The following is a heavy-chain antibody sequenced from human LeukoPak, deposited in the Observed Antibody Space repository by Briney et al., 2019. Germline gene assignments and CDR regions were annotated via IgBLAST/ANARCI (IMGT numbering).Heavy chain of an antibody. CDR1: NDSVSSYY. D-gene: IGHD3-10*01. CDR2: ISNRGST. J-gene: IGHJ5*02. V-gene: IGHV4-59*08. Sequence: SETLSLTCTISNDSVSSYYWNWIRQSPEKGLEWIGYISNRGSTTYNPSLRSRVTISVDMGKNQVSLKMRSVTAADTAMYYCARRGWFGSYTWFDPWGQGTPVAVSS. CDR3: ARRGWFGSYTWFDP.